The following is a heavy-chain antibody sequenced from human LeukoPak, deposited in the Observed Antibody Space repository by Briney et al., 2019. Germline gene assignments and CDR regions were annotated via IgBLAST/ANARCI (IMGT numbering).Heavy chain of an antibody. V-gene: IGHV3-9*01. Sequence: PGRSLRLSCAASGFIFEDHVMHWVRQAPGKGLEWVSSISWSGDRMGYADAVKGRFTISRDNAKNSLFLQMNSLRVEDTALYYCAKDLGGSATTVWGQGTLVTVSS. CDR3: AKDLGGSATTV. CDR2: ISWSGDRM. J-gene: IGHJ4*02. CDR1: GFIFEDHV. D-gene: IGHD2-2*01.